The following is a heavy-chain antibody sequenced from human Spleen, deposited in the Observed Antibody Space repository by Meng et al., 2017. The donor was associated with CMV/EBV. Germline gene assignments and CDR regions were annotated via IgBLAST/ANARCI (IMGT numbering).Heavy chain of an antibody. CDR1: GESVSSNSAA. CDR2: TYYRSKWHN. J-gene: IGHJ6*02. CDR3: ARARPIFGVVMVYYYYGMDV. D-gene: IGHD3-3*01. Sequence: SQTLSLTCAISGESVSSNSAAWNWIRQSPSRGLEWLGRTYYRSKWHNDYAVSVKSRITINPDTSKNQFSLKLSSVTAADTAVYYCARARPIFGVVMVYYYYGMDVWGQGTTVTVSS. V-gene: IGHV6-1*01.